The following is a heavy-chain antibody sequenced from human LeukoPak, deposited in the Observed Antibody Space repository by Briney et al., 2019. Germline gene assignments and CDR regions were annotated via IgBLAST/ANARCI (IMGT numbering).Heavy chain of an antibody. CDR3: ARDWVTNWGSMECYFDY. V-gene: IGHV1-69*04. Sequence: SVKVSCKASGGTFSSYTISWVRQAPGQGLEWMGRIIPILGIANYAQKFQGRVTITADKSTSTAYMELSSLRSEDTAVYYCARDWVTNWGSMECYFDYWGQGTLVTVSS. J-gene: IGHJ4*02. CDR1: GGTFSSYT. D-gene: IGHD7-27*01. CDR2: IIPILGIA.